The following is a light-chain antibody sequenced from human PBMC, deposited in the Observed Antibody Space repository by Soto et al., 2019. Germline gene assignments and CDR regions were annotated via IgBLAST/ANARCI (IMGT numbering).Light chain of an antibody. V-gene: IGLV2-8*01. CDR1: SSDVGGYHY. J-gene: IGLJ2*01. CDR3: SSYAGSNNLV. Sequence: QSVLTQPPSASGSPGQSVTISCTGTSSDVGGYHYVSWYQQHPGKAPKLMIHEVTKRPSGVPDRFSGSKSGNTASLTVSGLQGEDEADYYCSSYAGSNNLVFGGGTEVTVL. CDR2: EVT.